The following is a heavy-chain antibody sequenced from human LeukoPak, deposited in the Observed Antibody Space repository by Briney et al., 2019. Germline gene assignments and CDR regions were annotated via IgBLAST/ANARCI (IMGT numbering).Heavy chain of an antibody. CDR1: GDSVSSKSVA. CDR3: ARGANGGNLDY. Sequence: SQTLSLTCAISGDSVSSKSVAWNWIRQPPSRGLEWLGRTYYRSKWYNDFALSVQSRININPDTSKNQFSLQLNSVTPEDTAVYYCARGANGGNLDYWGQGTLVTVSS. CDR2: TYYRSKWYN. J-gene: IGHJ4*02. V-gene: IGHV6-1*01. D-gene: IGHD4-23*01.